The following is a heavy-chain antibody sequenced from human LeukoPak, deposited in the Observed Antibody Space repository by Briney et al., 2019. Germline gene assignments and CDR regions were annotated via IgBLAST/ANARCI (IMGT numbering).Heavy chain of an antibody. CDR1: GYTFTSYG. Sequence: GASVKVSCKASGYTFTSYGISWVRQAPGQGLEWMGWISAYNGNTNYAQKLQGRVTMTTDTSTSIAYMELRSLRSDDTAAYYCARGYDIVVVPAAQPTRHYYYYYGMDVWGQGTTVTVSS. CDR3: ARGYDIVVVPAAQPTRHYYYYYGMDV. J-gene: IGHJ6*02. D-gene: IGHD2-2*01. CDR2: ISAYNGNT. V-gene: IGHV1-18*01.